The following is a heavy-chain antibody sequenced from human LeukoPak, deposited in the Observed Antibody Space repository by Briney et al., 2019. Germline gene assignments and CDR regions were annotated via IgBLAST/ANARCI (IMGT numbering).Heavy chain of an antibody. V-gene: IGHV4-4*07. J-gene: IGHJ4*02. CDR1: GGSISSYY. CDR3: AGGGHYYDSSGYYYGGEDD. D-gene: IGHD3-22*01. Sequence: SETLSLTCTVSGGSISSYYWSWIRQPAGKGLEWIGRIYTRGSTNYNPSLKSRVTMSVDTSKSQFSLKLSSVTAADTAVYYCAGGGHYYDSSGYYYGGEDDWGQGTLVTVSS. CDR2: IYTRGST.